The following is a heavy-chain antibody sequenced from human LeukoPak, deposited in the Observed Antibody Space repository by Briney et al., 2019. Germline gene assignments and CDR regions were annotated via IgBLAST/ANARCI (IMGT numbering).Heavy chain of an antibody. CDR1: GYTFTSYY. CDR2: INPSGGST. CDR3: AATTPVTTLYYYYYMDV. J-gene: IGHJ6*03. V-gene: IGHV1-46*01. D-gene: IGHD4-11*01. Sequence: ASVKVSCKASGYTFTSYYMHWVRQAPGQGLEWMGIINPSGGSTSYAQKFQGRVTMTRDTSTSTVYMELSSLRSEDTAVYYCAATTPVTTLYYYYYMDVWGKGTTVTVSS.